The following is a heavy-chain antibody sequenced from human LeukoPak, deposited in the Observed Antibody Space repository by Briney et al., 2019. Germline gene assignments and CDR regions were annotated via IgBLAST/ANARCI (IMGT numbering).Heavy chain of an antibody. J-gene: IGHJ4*02. Sequence: ASVKVYCKPSGYTFTSFGISLMRQAPGQGLEWMGWIGAYTGDTNYAQKFQGRVTMTTDTSTSTAYMDLRSLRSDDTAVYYCTRDHCRGDNCPAFDYWGQGTLVTVSS. CDR2: IGAYTGDT. V-gene: IGHV1-18*04. D-gene: IGHD2-15*01. CDR3: TRDHCRGDNCPAFDY. CDR1: GYTFTSFG.